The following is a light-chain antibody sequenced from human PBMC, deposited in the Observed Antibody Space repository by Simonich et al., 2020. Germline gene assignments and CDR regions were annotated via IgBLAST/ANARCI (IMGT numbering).Light chain of an antibody. CDR1: SGSIASNY. CDR2: GDN. V-gene: IGLV6-57*01. CDR3: QSYDSSNRV. Sequence: NFMLTQPHSVSESPGKTVTISCTRSSGSIASNYVPWYPPPPGSSPTTVIYGDNQSPSGVPDRFSGSNASSSNSASLTSSGLKTEDEAVYYCQSYDSSNRVFGGGTKLTVL. J-gene: IGLJ2*01.